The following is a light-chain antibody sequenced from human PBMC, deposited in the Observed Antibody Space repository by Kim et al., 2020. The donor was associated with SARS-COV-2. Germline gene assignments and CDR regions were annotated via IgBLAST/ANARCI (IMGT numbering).Light chain of an antibody. J-gene: IGLJ3*02. Sequence: PGGTVTLTCASSTGDVTSGNYPSWFQQKPGQAPRQLIYSTTNNQSWTPARFSGSLLGGKAALTLSGVQPEDEADYYCLYYYGGAWVFGGGTQLTVL. V-gene: IGLV7-43*01. CDR2: STT. CDR3: LYYYGGAWV. CDR1: TGDVTSGNY.